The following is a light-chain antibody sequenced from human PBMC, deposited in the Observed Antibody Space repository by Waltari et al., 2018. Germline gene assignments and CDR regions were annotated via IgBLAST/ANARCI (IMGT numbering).Light chain of an antibody. Sequence: QSVLTQPPSVSAAPGPRVTLSCSGGSSNIGNNYVSWYRQFPGTAPKLLIYENTERPSVIPGRFSGSKSGTSATLDITGLQTGDEADYYCGTWDSSLSGAVFGGGTHLTVL. CDR2: ENT. V-gene: IGLV1-51*02. CDR1: SSNIGNNY. CDR3: GTWDSSLSGAV. J-gene: IGLJ7*01.